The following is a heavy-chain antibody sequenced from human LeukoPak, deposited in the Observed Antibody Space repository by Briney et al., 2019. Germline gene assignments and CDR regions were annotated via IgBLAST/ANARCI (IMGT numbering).Heavy chain of an antibody. CDR3: ARDIVGATFDY. D-gene: IGHD1-26*01. V-gene: IGHV3-21*01. Sequence: GGSLRLSCAASGFSFSSYTMNWVCQAPGKGLEWVSSISISSSYIYYADSVKGRFTISRDNAKNSLYLQMNSLRAEDTAVYYCARDIVGATFDYWGQGTLVTVSS. J-gene: IGHJ4*02. CDR1: GFSFSSYT. CDR2: ISISSSYI.